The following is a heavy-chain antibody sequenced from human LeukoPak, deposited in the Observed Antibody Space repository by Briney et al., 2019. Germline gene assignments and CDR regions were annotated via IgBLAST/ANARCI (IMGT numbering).Heavy chain of an antibody. D-gene: IGHD3-16*01. Sequence: RRSLRLSCAASGFTFSSYGMHWVRQAPGKGLEWVAVISYDGSNKYYADSVKGRFTISRDNSKNTLYLQMNSLRAEDTAVYYCAKDLTGGGEFDPWGQGTLVTVSS. V-gene: IGHV3-30*18. J-gene: IGHJ5*02. CDR2: ISYDGSNK. CDR1: GFTFSSYG. CDR3: AKDLTGGGEFDP.